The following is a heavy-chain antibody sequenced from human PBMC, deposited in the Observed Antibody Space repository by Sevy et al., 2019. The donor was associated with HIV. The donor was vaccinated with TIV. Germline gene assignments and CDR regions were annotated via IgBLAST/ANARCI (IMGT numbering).Heavy chain of an antibody. J-gene: IGHJ4*02. CDR1: GFPFSNYN. Sequence: GGSLRLSCAASGFPFSNYNMNWVRQTPGRGLEWVSYISRRSTTIYYADSVKGRFTISRDNDQSSLYLQMNALRDEDTAVYYCARETPINAYHDFWGQGTLVTVSS. V-gene: IGHV3-48*02. CDR3: ARETPINAYHDF. D-gene: IGHD3-16*01. CDR2: ISRRSTTI.